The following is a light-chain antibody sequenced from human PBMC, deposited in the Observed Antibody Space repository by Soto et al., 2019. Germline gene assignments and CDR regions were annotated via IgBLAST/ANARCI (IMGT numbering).Light chain of an antibody. CDR2: DAS. V-gene: IGKV3-11*01. CDR3: QQRSNWPPV. Sequence: IVLTQAPGTLSLSPGERATLSCRASQSVSRYLAWYQQKPGQAPRLLIYDASNRATGIPARFSGSGSGTDFTLTISSLEPEDFAVYYCQQRSNWPPVFGPGTKVDIK. J-gene: IGKJ3*01. CDR1: QSVSRY.